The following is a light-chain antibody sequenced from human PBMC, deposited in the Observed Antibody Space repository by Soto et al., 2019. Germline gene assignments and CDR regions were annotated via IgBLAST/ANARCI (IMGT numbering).Light chain of an antibody. V-gene: IGLV2-23*02. CDR3: CSYGGSTNFNV. J-gene: IGLJ1*01. Sequence: QSALTQPASVSGSPGQSITISCTGTSSDVGSYNLVSWYQQHPGKAPKLMIYEDTKRPSGVSNRFSGSKSGNTASLTISGLQAEDEADYYCCSYGGSTNFNVFGSGTKLTVL. CDR2: EDT. CDR1: SSDVGSYNL.